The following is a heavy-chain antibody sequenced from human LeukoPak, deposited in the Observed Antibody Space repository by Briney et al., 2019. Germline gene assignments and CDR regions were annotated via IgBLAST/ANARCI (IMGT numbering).Heavy chain of an antibody. D-gene: IGHD2-15*01. V-gene: IGHV3-9*01. CDR2: ISWNSGSI. CDR3: AKGQTPPRYCSGGSCYWESFDY. Sequence: GGSLRLSCAASGFTFDDYAMHWVRQAPGKGLEWVSGISWNSGSIGYADSVKGRFTISRDNSKNSLYLQMNSLRTEDTALYYCAKGQTPPRYCSGGSCYWESFDYWGQGTLVTVSS. J-gene: IGHJ4*02. CDR1: GFTFDDYA.